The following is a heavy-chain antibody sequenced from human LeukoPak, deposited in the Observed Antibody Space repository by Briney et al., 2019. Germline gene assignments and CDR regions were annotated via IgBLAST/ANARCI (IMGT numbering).Heavy chain of an antibody. J-gene: IGHJ4*02. D-gene: IGHD3-10*01. CDR1: GFTFSDYY. CDR3: ITLRRGY. Sequence: GGSLRLSCAASGFTFSDYYMSWIRQAPGKGLEWVGRIQSKTDGGTTDYAAPVKGRFIISRDDSKNTLYLQMNSLKTEDTAVYYCITLRRGYWGQGTLVTVSS. V-gene: IGHV3-15*01. CDR2: IQSKTDGGTT.